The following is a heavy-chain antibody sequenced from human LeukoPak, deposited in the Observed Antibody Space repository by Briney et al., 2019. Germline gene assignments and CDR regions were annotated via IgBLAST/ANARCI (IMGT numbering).Heavy chain of an antibody. V-gene: IGHV4-31*03. CDR2: IYYSGST. J-gene: IGHJ5*02. CDR1: GGSISSGGYY. CDR3: ARGGGYCSSTSCYDDDNWFDP. D-gene: IGHD2-2*01. Sequence: SQTLSLTCTVSGGSISSGGYYWSWIRQHPGKGLEWIGYIYYSGSTYYNPSLKSRVTISVDTSKNQFSLKLSSVTAADTAVYYWARGGGYCSSTSCYDDDNWFDPWGQGTLVTVSS.